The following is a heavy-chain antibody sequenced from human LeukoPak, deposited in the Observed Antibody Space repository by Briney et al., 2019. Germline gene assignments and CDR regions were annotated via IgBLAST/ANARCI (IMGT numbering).Heavy chain of an antibody. D-gene: IGHD5-24*01. Sequence: ASVKVFCKTSGYSFTNYAMHCVRHAWGQTIEGLAWINPANGYTIYSQHFQDRVTVSSDTSADTAYMELSSLRSEDKAIYYCAIRDGHTDHWGQGTLVTVSS. J-gene: IGHJ4*02. V-gene: IGHV1-3*03. CDR3: AIRDGHTDH. CDR1: GYSFTNYA. CDR2: INPANGYT.